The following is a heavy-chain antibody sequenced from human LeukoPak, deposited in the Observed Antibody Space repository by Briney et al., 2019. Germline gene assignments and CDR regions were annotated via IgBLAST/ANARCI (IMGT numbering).Heavy chain of an antibody. D-gene: IGHD6-6*01. V-gene: IGHV4-59*01. CDR2: IYYSGST. J-gene: IGHJ6*03. CDR3: ARGIAARRRFNYYYMDV. CDR1: GGSISSYY. Sequence: SETLSLTCTVSGGSISSYYWSWIREPPGKGLEWIGYIYYSGSTNYNPSLKSRVTISVDTSKNQFSLKLRSVTAADTAVYYCARGIAARRRFNYYYMDVWGKGTTVTVSS.